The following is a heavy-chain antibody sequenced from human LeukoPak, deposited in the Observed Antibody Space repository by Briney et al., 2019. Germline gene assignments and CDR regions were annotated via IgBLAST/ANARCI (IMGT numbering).Heavy chain of an antibody. CDR2: ISAYNGNT. CDR1: GYTFTSYG. D-gene: IGHD3-9*01. J-gene: IGHJ4*02. V-gene: IGHV1-18*04. CDR3: ARETYYDILTGYPGFDY. Sequence: ASVKVSCKASGYTFTSYGISWVRQAPGQGLEWMGWISAYNGNTNYAQKLQGRVTMTTDTSTSTAYMELRSLRSDDTAVYHCARETYYDILTGYPGFDYWGQGTLVTVSS.